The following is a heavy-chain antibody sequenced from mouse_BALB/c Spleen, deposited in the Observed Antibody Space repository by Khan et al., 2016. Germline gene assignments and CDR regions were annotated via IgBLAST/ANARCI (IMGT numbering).Heavy chain of an antibody. CDR1: GYTFTTAG. D-gene: IGHD2-2*01. V-gene: IGHV9-4*02. Sequence: QIQLVQSGPELKKPGETVRISCKASGYTFTTAGIQWVQKMPGKGLKWIGWINTHTGVPKYAEDFTGRFALSLETSASTAYLQISNLKNEDTAMYFCARGYGYIYAMDYWGQEPQSPSPQ. J-gene: IGHJ4*01. CDR2: INTHTGVP. CDR3: ARGYGYIYAMDY.